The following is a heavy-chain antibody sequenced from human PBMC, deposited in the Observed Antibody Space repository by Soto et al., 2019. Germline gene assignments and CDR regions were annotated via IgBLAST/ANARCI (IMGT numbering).Heavy chain of an antibody. CDR2: IHDSYST. Sequence: SETLSLTCTVSGGSVSSRSFYWSWLRQSPGRGVEWIGYIHDSYSTNYSPSLKSRVTISVDTSKNQFALRLRSVTTADTAVYYCARVPSRPXTADDQGDWIPYYAMDVWGPGTTVTVSS. V-gene: IGHV4-61*01. D-gene: IGHD4-4*01. J-gene: IGHJ6*02. CDR3: ARVPSRPXTADDQGDWIPYYAMDV. CDR1: GGSVSSRSFY.